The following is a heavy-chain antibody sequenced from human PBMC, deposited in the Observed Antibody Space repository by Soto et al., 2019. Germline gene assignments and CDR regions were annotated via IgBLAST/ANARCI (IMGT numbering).Heavy chain of an antibody. D-gene: IGHD3-10*01. J-gene: IGHJ4*02. CDR2: ISPSSSFL. V-gene: IGHV3-21*06. CDR1: GFSFRSYY. Sequence: VGSLRLSCAASGFSFRSYYMNWVRQAPGRGLEWVSSISPSSSFLSYADSLKGRFTISRDNAKSSVHLQMNSLRAEDTAVYYCARVGTDYGSGSPYYSDSWGQGILVTVSS. CDR3: ARVGTDYGSGSPYYSDS.